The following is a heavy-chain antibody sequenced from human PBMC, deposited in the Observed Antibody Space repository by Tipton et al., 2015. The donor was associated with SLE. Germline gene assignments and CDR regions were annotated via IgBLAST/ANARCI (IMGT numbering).Heavy chain of an antibody. CDR1: GGSISGSSYY. D-gene: IGHD1-26*01. V-gene: IGHV4-39*01. CDR2: IYYSGST. Sequence: TLSLTCTVSGGSISGSSYYWGWIRQPPGKGLDWIGSIYYSGSTYYNPSLKSRVTISVDTSKNQFSLKLSSVTAADTAVYYCAIRDGSYGVDYWGQGTLVTVSS. CDR3: AIRDGSYGVDY. J-gene: IGHJ4*02.